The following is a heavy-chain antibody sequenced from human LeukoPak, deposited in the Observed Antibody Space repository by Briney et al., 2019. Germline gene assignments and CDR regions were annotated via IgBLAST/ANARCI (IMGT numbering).Heavy chain of an antibody. CDR1: GFSFSSFA. J-gene: IGHJ4*02. Sequence: GGSLRLSCAASGFSFSSFAMTWVRQAPGKGLEWVSTISGGGGVTFYANSAKGRFTISRDNSKSTLYLQVNSLTAEETAVYYCAKQLSTGYHFYDFWGQGTLVTVSS. V-gene: IGHV3-23*01. D-gene: IGHD3-22*01. CDR2: ISGGGGVT. CDR3: AKQLSTGYHFYDF.